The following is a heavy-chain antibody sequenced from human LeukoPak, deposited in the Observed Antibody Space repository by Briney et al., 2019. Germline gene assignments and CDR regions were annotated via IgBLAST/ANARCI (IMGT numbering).Heavy chain of an antibody. CDR2: IYYSGST. Sequence: SETLSLTCTVSGGSISSYYWSWIRQPPGKGLEWIGYIYYSGSTNYNPSLKSRVTISVDTSKNQFSLKLSSVTAADTAVYYCARVYYYDSSGLGGGVTDWGQGTLVTVSS. CDR3: ARVYYYDSSGLGGGVTD. V-gene: IGHV4-59*01. CDR1: GGSISSYY. J-gene: IGHJ4*02. D-gene: IGHD3-22*01.